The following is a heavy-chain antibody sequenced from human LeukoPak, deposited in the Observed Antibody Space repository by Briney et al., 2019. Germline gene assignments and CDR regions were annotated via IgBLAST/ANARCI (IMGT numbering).Heavy chain of an antibody. Sequence: ASVKVSCKASGYTFTGYYMHWVRQAPGQGLEWMGWINPNSGGTNYAQKFQGWVTMTRDTSISTAYMELSRLRSDDTAVYYCARGSKAEQQLAPGGLVDYWGQGTLVTVSS. V-gene: IGHV1-2*04. D-gene: IGHD6-13*01. CDR1: GYTFTGYY. J-gene: IGHJ4*02. CDR3: ARGSKAEQQLAPGGLVDY. CDR2: INPNSGGT.